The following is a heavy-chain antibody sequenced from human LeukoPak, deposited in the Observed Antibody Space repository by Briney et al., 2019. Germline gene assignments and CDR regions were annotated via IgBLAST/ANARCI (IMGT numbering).Heavy chain of an antibody. D-gene: IGHD4-17*01. CDR1: GYTFTSYG. J-gene: IGHJ3*02. V-gene: IGHV1-18*01. CDR2: ISAYNGNT. CDR3: ARVRTYGDYPLDAFDI. Sequence: GASVTVSCKASGYTFTSYGISWVRQAPGQGLEWMGWISAYNGNTNYAQKLQGRVTMTTDTSTSTAYMELRSLRSDDTAVYYCARVRTYGDYPLDAFDIGGQGTMVTVSS.